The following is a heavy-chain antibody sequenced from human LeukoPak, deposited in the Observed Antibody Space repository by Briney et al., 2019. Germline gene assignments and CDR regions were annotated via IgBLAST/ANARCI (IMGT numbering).Heavy chain of an antibody. CDR3: ARTTYGDY. Sequence: GGSLRLSCAASGFTLGSYWVTWVRQAPRKGLEWAAAIKEDGSETYYVDSVKGRFTISRDSAKNSLYLQMSSLRVEDTAVYYCARTTYGDYWGQGTLVTVSS. V-gene: IGHV3-7*02. J-gene: IGHJ4*02. D-gene: IGHD1-1*01. CDR1: GFTLGSYW. CDR2: IKEDGSET.